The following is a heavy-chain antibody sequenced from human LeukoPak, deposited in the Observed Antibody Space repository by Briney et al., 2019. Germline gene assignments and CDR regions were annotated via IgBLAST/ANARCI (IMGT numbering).Heavy chain of an antibody. D-gene: IGHD2-21*01. Sequence: GGSLRLSCAASGFTFSSYAMSWVRQAPGKGLEWVSAISGSGGSTYYAGSVKGRFTISRDNSKNTLYLQMNSLRAEDTAVYYCAKDHTVGPGAFDIWSQGTMVTVSS. CDR3: AKDHTVGPGAFDI. CDR2: ISGSGGST. V-gene: IGHV3-23*01. CDR1: GFTFSSYA. J-gene: IGHJ3*02.